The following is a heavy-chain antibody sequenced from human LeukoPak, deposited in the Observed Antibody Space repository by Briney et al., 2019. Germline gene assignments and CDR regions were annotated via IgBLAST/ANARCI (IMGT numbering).Heavy chain of an antibody. V-gene: IGHV4-34*01. CDR2: INHSGST. Sequence: SETLSLTCAVSGGSFSGYYWSWIRQPPGKGLEWIGEINHSGSTNYNPSLKSRVTISVDTSKNQFSLKLSSVTAADTAVYYCARDGSGGYYYFDYWGQGTLVTVSS. CDR3: ARDGSGGYYYFDY. CDR1: GGSFSGYY. D-gene: IGHD6-19*01. J-gene: IGHJ4*02.